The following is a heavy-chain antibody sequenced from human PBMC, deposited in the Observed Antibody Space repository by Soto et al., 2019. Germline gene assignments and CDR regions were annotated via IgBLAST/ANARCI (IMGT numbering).Heavy chain of an antibody. D-gene: IGHD3-16*01. CDR2: VEHIGRT. J-gene: IGHJ4*02. CDR1: GGYNPSYY. V-gene: IGHV4-59*01. CDR3: ARGVFGAYLYY. Sequence: TLSLGRTFSGGYNPSYYRSWLRQLTGEELDFIEYVEHIGRTECKHSLKSRCTISRDSSQNQFSLNLPSVTAAYKAVYFCARGVFGAYLYYWGQGTLVTVS.